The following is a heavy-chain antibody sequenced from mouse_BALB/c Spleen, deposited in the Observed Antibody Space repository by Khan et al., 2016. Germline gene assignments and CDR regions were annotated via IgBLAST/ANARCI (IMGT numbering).Heavy chain of an antibody. D-gene: IGHD1-2*01. CDR1: GYTFTDYD. Sequence: QVQLQQSGAKLVRPGVSVKISCKGSGYTFTDYDMHWVKQSHAKSLEWIGIISTYYGDATYNQKFKGKATMTVDKSSSTAYMELARLTSEDSAIYYCARGTTALYYSMDYWGQGTSVTVSS. CDR2: ISTYYGDA. CDR3: ARGTTALYYSMDY. J-gene: IGHJ4*01. V-gene: IGHV1S137*01.